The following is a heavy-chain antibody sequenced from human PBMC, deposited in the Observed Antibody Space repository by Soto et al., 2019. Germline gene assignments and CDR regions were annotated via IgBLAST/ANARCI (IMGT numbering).Heavy chain of an antibody. D-gene: IGHD4-17*01. Sequence: QVQLQESGPGLVKPSETLSLTCTVSGGSVSSGSYYWSWIRQPPGKGLEWIGYIYYSGSTNYNPSLKSRVTISVDTSKSQFSLKLSSVTAADTAVYYCARVSAVTTPRMYYFDYWGQGTLVTVSS. CDR1: GGSVSSGSYY. V-gene: IGHV4-61*01. CDR2: IYYSGST. J-gene: IGHJ4*02. CDR3: ARVSAVTTPRMYYFDY.